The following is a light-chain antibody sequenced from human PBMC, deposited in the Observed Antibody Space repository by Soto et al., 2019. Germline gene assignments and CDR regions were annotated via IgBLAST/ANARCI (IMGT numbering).Light chain of an antibody. J-gene: IGKJ4*01. V-gene: IGKV3-20*01. CDR1: QSVSTSY. CDR3: QQYGSSPRRA. Sequence: EIVLTQSPGTLSLSPGERATLSCRASQSVSTSYLAWYQQKPGQATRLLIYGASSRATGIPDRFSGSGSGTDFTLTISRLEPEEFAVYYCQQYGSSPRRAFGEGTKVEIK. CDR2: GAS.